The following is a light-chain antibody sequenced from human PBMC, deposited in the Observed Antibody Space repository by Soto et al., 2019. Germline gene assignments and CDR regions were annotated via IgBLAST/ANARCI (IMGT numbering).Light chain of an antibody. V-gene: IGLV1-40*01. CDR1: SSNIGAGYD. Sequence: QSVLTQPPSVSGAPGQRVTISCTGSSSNIGAGYDVHWYRQFPGTAPKLLIYGNSNRPSGVPDRFSGSKSGTSASLAITGLQAKDEADYYCQSYDSSLSGVVFGGGTKLTVL. CDR2: GNS. CDR3: QSYDSSLSGVV. J-gene: IGLJ2*01.